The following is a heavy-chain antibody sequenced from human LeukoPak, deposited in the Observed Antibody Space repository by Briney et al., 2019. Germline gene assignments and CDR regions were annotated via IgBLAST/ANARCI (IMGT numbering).Heavy chain of an antibody. D-gene: IGHD6-6*01. CDR3: ARGVGPGSSSPTSNWFDS. J-gene: IGHJ5*01. CDR2: IWDDGTKK. V-gene: IGHV3-33*01. Sequence: GGSLRLSCAASGFTFSSHGMHWVRQAPGKGLEWVAVIWDDGTKKDHADSVKGRFTISRDNSKNTLHLQMNSLRAEDTAVYYCARGVGPGSSSPTSNWFDSWGQGTLVIVSS. CDR1: GFTFSSHG.